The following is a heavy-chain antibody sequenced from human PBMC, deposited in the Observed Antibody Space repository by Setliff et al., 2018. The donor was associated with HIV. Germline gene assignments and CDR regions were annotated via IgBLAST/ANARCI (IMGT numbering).Heavy chain of an antibody. J-gene: IGHJ3*02. CDR2: MNPNSGNT. V-gene: IGHV1-8*02. D-gene: IGHD2-15*01. Sequence: GASVKVSCKASGYTFTTHDINWVRQAAGQGLEWMGWMNPNSGNTGYAQRFQGRLTMTRNTSISTAYMELNSLMSEDTAVYFCAIRREVVVATTRRGLDIWGQGTMVTVSS. CDR3: AIRREVVVATTRRGLDI. CDR1: GYTFTTHD.